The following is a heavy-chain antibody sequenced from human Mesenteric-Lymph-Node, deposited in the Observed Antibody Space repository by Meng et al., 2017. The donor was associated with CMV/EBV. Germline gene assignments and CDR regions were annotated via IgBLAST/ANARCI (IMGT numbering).Heavy chain of an antibody. V-gene: IGHV3-11*04. CDR3: ASARIYSSLDY. J-gene: IGHJ4*02. CDR2: ISSDGGTL. D-gene: IGHD5-18*01. CDR1: GFAFNEYY. Sequence: GESLKISCVTSGFAFNEYYLNWVRQAPGKGLEWIAYISSDGGTLYYANSVKGRFTISRDNDMKSLYLEMKSLRAEDTAIYFCASARIYSSLDYWGRGTVVTVSS.